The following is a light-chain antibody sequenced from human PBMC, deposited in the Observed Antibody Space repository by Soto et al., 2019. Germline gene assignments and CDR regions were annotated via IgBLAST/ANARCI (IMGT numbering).Light chain of an antibody. CDR3: QQRFNWPWT. Sequence: EIVMTQSPATLSVSPGERATLSCRASQSVNKYLAWFQQKLGQPPRLLIYDTSNRATGIPPRFSGSGSGTDFTLIISSLEPEDFAVYYCQQRFNWPWTFGQGTKVDI. CDR1: QSVNKY. J-gene: IGKJ1*01. CDR2: DTS. V-gene: IGKV3-11*01.